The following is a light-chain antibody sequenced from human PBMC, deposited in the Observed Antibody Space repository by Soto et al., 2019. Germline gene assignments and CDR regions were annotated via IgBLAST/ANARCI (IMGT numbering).Light chain of an antibody. Sequence: EIVWTQSPGTLSLSPGENATLSCRASQSVSSSYLSWYQQKPYQAPMLLIYGASNRATVIPDMFSGSGSATDFALTITRVELEDFALYYCQQYVNSLLTFGPGTRVDI. CDR2: GAS. V-gene: IGKV3-20*01. CDR1: QSVSSSY. J-gene: IGKJ3*01. CDR3: QQYVNSLLT.